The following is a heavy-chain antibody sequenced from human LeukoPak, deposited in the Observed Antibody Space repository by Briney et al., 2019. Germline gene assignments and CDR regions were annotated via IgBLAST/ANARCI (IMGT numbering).Heavy chain of an antibody. J-gene: IGHJ3*02. CDR3: ARGGVYYDSSGYYAFDI. D-gene: IGHD3-22*01. CDR1: GFTVSSSV. V-gene: IGHV3-64*01. Sequence: PGGSLRLSCAASGFTVSSSVMHWVRQAPGKGLEYVSTITSNGGRAFYATSVKGRFTISRDNSKNTLYLQMGSLRAEDMAVYYCARGGVYYDSSGYYAFDIWGQGTMVTVSS. CDR2: ITSNGGRA.